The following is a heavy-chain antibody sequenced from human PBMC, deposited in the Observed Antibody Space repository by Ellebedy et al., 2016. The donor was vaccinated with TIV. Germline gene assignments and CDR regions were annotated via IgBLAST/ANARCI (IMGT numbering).Heavy chain of an antibody. CDR1: GFTFSGYT. CDR2: STRSSSTI. Sequence: GESLKISCAASGFTFSGYTFPWVRLSPGKGLEWVSYSTRSSSTINYADSVRGRFTVSRDDAKNSLYLQMNNLGAEDTAVYYCASRGETWRAFDPWGQGTLVTVSS. CDR3: ASRGETWRAFDP. J-gene: IGHJ5*02. D-gene: IGHD3-16*01. V-gene: IGHV3-48*04.